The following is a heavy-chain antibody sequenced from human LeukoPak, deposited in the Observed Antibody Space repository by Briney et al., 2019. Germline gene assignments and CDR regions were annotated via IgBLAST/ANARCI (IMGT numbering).Heavy chain of an antibody. J-gene: IGHJ6*02. V-gene: IGHV4-59*01. CDR1: GGSISSYY. Sequence: SETLSLTCTVSGGSISSYYWSWIRQPPGKGLEWIGYIYYSGSTNYNPSLKSRVTISVDTSKNQFYLKLSSVTAADTAVYYCARDSSYCSGGSCYPDYGMDVWGQGTTVTVSS. CDR3: ARDSSYCSGGSCYPDYGMDV. CDR2: IYYSGST. D-gene: IGHD2-15*01.